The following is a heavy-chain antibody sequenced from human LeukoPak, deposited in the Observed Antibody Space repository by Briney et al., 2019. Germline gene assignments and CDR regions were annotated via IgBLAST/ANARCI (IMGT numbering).Heavy chain of an antibody. CDR2: INPSGGST. J-gene: IGHJ4*02. CDR3: ARVGGSGRRSGYFDY. CDR1: GYTFTSYY. D-gene: IGHD1-26*01. V-gene: IGHV1-46*01. Sequence: ASVKVSCKASGYTFTSYYMLWVRQAPGQGLEWMGIINPSGGSTSYAQKFQGRVTMTRDTSTSTVYMELSSLRSEDTAVYYCARVGGSGRRSGYFDYWGQGTLVTVSS.